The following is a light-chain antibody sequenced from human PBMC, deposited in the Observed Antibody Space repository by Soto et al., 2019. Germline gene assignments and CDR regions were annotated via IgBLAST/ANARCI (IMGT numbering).Light chain of an antibody. CDR2: GAF. CDR1: QSVGSTY. CDR3: QQYNDWPLT. V-gene: IGKV3-15*01. J-gene: IGKJ1*01. Sequence: EIVMTQSPATLSVSPGERVTLSCRASQSVGSTYLAWYQQKPGQAPSLLIYGAFTRATGIPARFSGTGSGTEFTLTISSLQSEDFALYYCQQYNDWPLTFGQGTKVDI.